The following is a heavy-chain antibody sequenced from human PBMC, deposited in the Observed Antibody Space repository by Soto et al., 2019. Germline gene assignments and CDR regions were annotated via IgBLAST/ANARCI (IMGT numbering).Heavy chain of an antibody. CDR3: AKDSSRVGPYSSMKQRPPNWFDP. D-gene: IGHD6-19*01. CDR2: ISGSGGST. Sequence: GGSLRLSCAASGFTFSSYAMSWVRQAPGKGLEWVSAISGSGGSTYYADSVKGRFTISRDNSKNTLYLQMNSLRAEDTAVYYCAKDSSRVGPYSSMKQRPPNWFDPWGQGTLVTVSS. V-gene: IGHV3-23*01. J-gene: IGHJ5*02. CDR1: GFTFSSYA.